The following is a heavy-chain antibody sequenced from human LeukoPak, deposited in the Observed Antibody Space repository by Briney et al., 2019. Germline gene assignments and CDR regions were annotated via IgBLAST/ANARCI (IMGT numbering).Heavy chain of an antibody. V-gene: IGHV4-39*01. D-gene: IGHD3-16*01. J-gene: IGHJ4*02. CDR3: VPYTGGQTGYFDY. CDR1: GGSISGSSYY. CDR2: MHYRGST. Sequence: SETLSLTCTVSGGSISGSSYYWGWIRQPPGKGLEWIGSMHYRGSTYYSPSLKSRVTITVDTSKNQFSLKLGSVTAADTAVYYCVPYTGGQTGYFDYWGQGTLVTVSS.